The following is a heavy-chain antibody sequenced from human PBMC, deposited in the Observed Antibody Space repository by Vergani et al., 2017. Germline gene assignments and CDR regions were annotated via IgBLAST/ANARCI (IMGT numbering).Heavy chain of an antibody. V-gene: IGHV3-30*04. CDR1: GFSFGNYA. CDR2: ISYDGSNK. Sequence: VKLEESGGGVVQPGRSLRLYCAASGFSFGNYAMHWVRQAPGKGLEWVGVISYDGSNKYYADSVKGRFTISRDNSKNTLYLQMNSLRAEDTAVYYCAKEGRVGVPAGKYYYYYYMDVWGKGTTVTVSS. CDR3: AKEGRVGVPAGKYYYYYYMDV. J-gene: IGHJ6*03. D-gene: IGHD2-2*01.